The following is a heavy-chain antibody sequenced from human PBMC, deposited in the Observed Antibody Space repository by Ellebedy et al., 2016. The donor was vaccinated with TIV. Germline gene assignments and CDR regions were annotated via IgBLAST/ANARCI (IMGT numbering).Heavy chain of an antibody. Sequence: GGSLRLSCAASGFTFSSYWMSWVRQAPGKGLEWVAVISYDGSNKYYADSVKGRFTISRDNSKNTLYLQMNSLRAEDTAVYYCARKASYCSGGSCYLDYWGQGTLVTVSS. J-gene: IGHJ4*02. CDR1: GFTFSSYW. CDR2: ISYDGSNK. V-gene: IGHV3-30-3*01. D-gene: IGHD2-15*01. CDR3: ARKASYCSGGSCYLDY.